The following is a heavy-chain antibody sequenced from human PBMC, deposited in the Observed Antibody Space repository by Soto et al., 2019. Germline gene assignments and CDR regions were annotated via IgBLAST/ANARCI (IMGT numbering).Heavy chain of an antibody. D-gene: IGHD5-18*01. V-gene: IGHV4-4*02. J-gene: IGHJ4*02. CDR3: ASERSGYSYDIDY. Sequence: PSETLSLTCAVSGGSISSSNWWSWVRQPPGKGLEWIGEIYHSGSTNYNPSLKSRVTISVDTSKNQFSLKLSSVTAADTAVYYCASERSGYSYDIDYWGQGNLVTVSS. CDR2: IYHSGST. CDR1: GGSISSSNW.